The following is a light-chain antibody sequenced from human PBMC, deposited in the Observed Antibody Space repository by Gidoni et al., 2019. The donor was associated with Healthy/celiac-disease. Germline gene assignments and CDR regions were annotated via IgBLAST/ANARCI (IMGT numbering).Light chain of an antibody. CDR3: QQYNNWPPWVT. CDR1: QSVSSN. J-gene: IGKJ1*01. Sequence: EIVMTQSPATLSVSPGERATLSCRASQSVSSNLAWYQQKPGQAPRLLIYGASTRATGIPARFSGIGSGTEFTLTISSLQSEDFAVYYCQQYNNWPPWVTFGQXTKVEIK. V-gene: IGKV3-15*01. CDR2: GAS.